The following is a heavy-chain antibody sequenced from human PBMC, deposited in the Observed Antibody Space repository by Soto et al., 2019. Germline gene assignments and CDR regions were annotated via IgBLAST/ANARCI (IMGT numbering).Heavy chain of an antibody. Sequence: VQLVESGGGLIQPGGSLRLSCAASGLSVSNNHMTWVRQAPGKGLEWVSLNADSVKGRFTISRDNSKNTLYLQMDSPRAEDTAICYCAGRLTTAASLDYWGQGTVVTVSS. J-gene: IGHJ4*02. CDR1: GLSVSNNH. V-gene: IGHV3-53*01. D-gene: IGHD1-1*01. CDR3: AGRLTTAASLDY.